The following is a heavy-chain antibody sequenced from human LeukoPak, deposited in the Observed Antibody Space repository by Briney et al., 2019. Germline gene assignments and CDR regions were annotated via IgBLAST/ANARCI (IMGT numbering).Heavy chain of an antibody. V-gene: IGHV3-30-3*01. J-gene: IGHJ4*02. CDR3: AREGYSYGYVTLNYFDY. CDR2: ISYDGSNK. Sequence: PGGSLRLSCAASGFTFSSYAMHRVRQAPGKGLEWVAVISYDGSNKYYADSVKGRFTISRDNSKNTLYLQMNSLRAEDTAVYYCAREGYSYGYVTLNYFDYWGQGTLVTVSS. CDR1: GFTFSSYA. D-gene: IGHD5-18*01.